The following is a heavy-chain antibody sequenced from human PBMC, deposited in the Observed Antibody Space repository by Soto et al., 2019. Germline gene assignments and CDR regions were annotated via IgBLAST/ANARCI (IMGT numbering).Heavy chain of an antibody. CDR3: AHRLSRTQGSGYPYFDY. CDR2: IYWDDDK. D-gene: IGHD3-22*01. CDR1: GFSLSTSGVG. J-gene: IGHJ4*02. Sequence: QITLKESGPTLVKPTQTLTLTCTFSGFSLSTSGVGVGWIRQPPGKALEWLALIYWDDDKRYSPSLKSRLTITKDTSKNQVVLTMTNMDPVDTATYYCAHRLSRTQGSGYPYFDYWGQGTLVTVSS. V-gene: IGHV2-5*02.